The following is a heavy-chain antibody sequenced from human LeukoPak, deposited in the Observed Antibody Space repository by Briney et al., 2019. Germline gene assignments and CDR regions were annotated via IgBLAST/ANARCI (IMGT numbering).Heavy chain of an antibody. D-gene: IGHD6-13*01. V-gene: IGHV1-2*06. J-gene: IGHJ5*02. Sequence: ASVKVSCKASGYTFTGYYIHWVRQAPGQGLEWMGRSNPNSGGTNYAQKFQGRVTMTRDTSASTVYMELSRLRSDDTAVYCCAREVGYSSSWFGRFDPWGQGTLVTVSS. CDR1: GYTFTGYY. CDR3: AREVGYSSSWFGRFDP. CDR2: SNPNSGGT.